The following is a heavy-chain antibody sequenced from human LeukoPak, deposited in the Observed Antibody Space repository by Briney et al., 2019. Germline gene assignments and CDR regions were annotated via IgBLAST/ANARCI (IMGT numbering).Heavy chain of an antibody. J-gene: IGHJ4*02. V-gene: IGHV3-11*04. D-gene: IGHD2-21*01. CDR2: ISSSDSTI. Sequence: GGSLRLSCAASGFTFSDYYMSWIRQAPGKGLEWVSYISSSDSTIYYADSVKGRFTISRDNVKNSLYLQMNSLRAEDTAVYYCARVNCGGDCYHRGIFDYWGQGTLVTVSS. CDR1: GFTFSDYY. CDR3: ARVNCGGDCYHRGIFDY.